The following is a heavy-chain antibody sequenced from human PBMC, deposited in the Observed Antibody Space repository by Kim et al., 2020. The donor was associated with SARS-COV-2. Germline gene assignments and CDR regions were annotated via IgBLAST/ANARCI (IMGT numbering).Heavy chain of an antibody. V-gene: IGHV3-15*01. Sequence: GGSLRLSCAASGFTFSNAWMSWVRQAPGKGLEWVGRIKSKTDGWTTDYAAPVKGRFTISRDDSKNTRYLQMNSLKTEDTAVYYCTTVGAIWFGVIDYWGQGTLVTVSS. CDR1: GFTFSNAW. J-gene: IGHJ4*02. CDR2: IKSKTDGWTT. CDR3: TTVGAIWFGVIDY. D-gene: IGHD3-10*01.